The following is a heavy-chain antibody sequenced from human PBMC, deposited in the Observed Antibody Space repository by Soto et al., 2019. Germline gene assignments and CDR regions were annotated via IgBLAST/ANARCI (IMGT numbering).Heavy chain of an antibody. Sequence: GGSLRLSCAASGFTFSSYWMHWVRQAPGKGLVWVSRINSDGSSTSYADSVNGRFTISRDNAKNTLYLQMNSLRAEDTAVYYCAKDAISMVRGTNNWFDPWGQGTLVTVSS. D-gene: IGHD3-10*01. CDR2: INSDGSST. J-gene: IGHJ5*02. CDR3: AKDAISMVRGTNNWFDP. V-gene: IGHV3-74*01. CDR1: GFTFSSYW.